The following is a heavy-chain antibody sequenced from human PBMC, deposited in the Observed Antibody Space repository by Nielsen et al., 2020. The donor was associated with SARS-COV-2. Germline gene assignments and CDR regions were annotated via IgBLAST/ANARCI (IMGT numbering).Heavy chain of an antibody. CDR2: IYHSGST. D-gene: IGHD1-14*01. CDR1: GYSISSGYY. Sequence: SETLSLTCTVSGYSISSGYYWGWIRQPPGKGLEWIGSIYHSGSTYYNPSLKSRVTISVDTSKNQFSLKLSSVTAADTAVYYCAREPGGMGDAFDIWGQGTMVTVSS. CDR3: AREPGGMGDAFDI. V-gene: IGHV4-38-2*02. J-gene: IGHJ3*02.